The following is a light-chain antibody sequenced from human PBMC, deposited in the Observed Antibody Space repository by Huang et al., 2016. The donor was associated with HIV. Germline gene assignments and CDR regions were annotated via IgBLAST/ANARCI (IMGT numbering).Light chain of an antibody. CDR3: MQGTHWPGT. CDR2: LIS. Sequence: DVVMTQFPLSLPVTLGQPASIFCKSCQSLVSHDGDIDLNWFQHRPGQSPRRLIYLISKRDSGVPDRFSGSGAGTLFALRINRVEAEDVAIYYCMQGTHWPGTFGQGTNLEI. CDR1: QSLVSHDGDID. J-gene: IGKJ1*01. V-gene: IGKV2-30*01.